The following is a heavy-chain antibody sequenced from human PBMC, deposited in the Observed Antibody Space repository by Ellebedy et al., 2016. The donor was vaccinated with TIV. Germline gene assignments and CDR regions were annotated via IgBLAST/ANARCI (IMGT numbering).Heavy chain of an antibody. J-gene: IGHJ4*02. CDR1: GFTFTNYA. CDR2: ISYDGSNQ. V-gene: IGHV3-30*04. CDR3: AVQGYDY. Sequence: GGSLRLSCAASGFTFTNYAMHWVRQAPGKGLEWVAIISYDGSNQYYAGSVRGRFTLSRDNSKNTLFLQMTNLRIEDTAMYYCAVQGYDYWGQGTLVTVSS. D-gene: IGHD5-12*01.